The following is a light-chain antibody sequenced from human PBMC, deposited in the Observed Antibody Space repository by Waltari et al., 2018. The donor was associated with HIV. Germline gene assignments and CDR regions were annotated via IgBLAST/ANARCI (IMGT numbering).Light chain of an antibody. Sequence: SYVLTQPPSVSVALGEAATISCGGELIGTKSVPWHQQRPGQAPLLVIYYDADRPSGIPERFSGSNSGNAATLTISRVEAADEADYYCQVWDDTTHHVVFGGGTKLTAL. CDR2: YDA. J-gene: IGLJ2*01. CDR1: LIGTKS. V-gene: IGLV3-21*01. CDR3: QVWDDTTHHVV.